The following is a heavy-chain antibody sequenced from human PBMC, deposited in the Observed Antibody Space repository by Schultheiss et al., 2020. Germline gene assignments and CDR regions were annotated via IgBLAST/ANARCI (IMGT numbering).Heavy chain of an antibody. V-gene: IGHV1-2*02. Sequence: ASVKVSCKASGYTFTGYYMHWVRQAPGQGLEWMGWISAYNGNTNYAQKFQGRVTMTRDTSISTAYMELSRLRSDDTAVYYCARDLTAPIRTAVAANWFDPWGQGTLVTVSS. D-gene: IGHD6-19*01. CDR2: ISAYNGNT. J-gene: IGHJ5*02. CDR3: ARDLTAPIRTAVAANWFDP. CDR1: GYTFTGYY.